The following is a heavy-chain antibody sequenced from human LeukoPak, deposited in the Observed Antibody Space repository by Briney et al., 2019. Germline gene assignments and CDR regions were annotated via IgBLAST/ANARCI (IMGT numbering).Heavy chain of an antibody. CDR2: ISSSSSYI. CDR1: GFTFSSYA. V-gene: IGHV3-21*01. D-gene: IGHD1-7*01. J-gene: IGHJ3*02. Sequence: KSGGSLRLSCAASGFTFSSYAMSWVRQAPGKGLEWVSSISSSSSYIYYADSVKGRFTISRDNAKNSLYLQMNSLRAEDTAVYYCARDSGNYLDAFDIWGQGTMVTVSS. CDR3: ARDSGNYLDAFDI.